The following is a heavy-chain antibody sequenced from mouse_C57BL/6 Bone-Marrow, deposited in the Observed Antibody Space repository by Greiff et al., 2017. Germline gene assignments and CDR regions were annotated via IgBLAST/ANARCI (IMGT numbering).Heavy chain of an antibody. V-gene: IGHV14-2*01. J-gene: IGHJ2*01. CDR3: ASQLRLRDFDY. Sequence: VQLQQSGAELVKPGASVKLSCTASGFTIKDYYMHWVKQRTEQGLEWIGRIDPEAGETKYAPKFQGQATITADTSSNTAYLQLSSLTSEDTAVYCCASQLRLRDFDYRGQGTTLTVSS. D-gene: IGHD3-2*02. CDR2: IDPEAGET. CDR1: GFTIKDYY.